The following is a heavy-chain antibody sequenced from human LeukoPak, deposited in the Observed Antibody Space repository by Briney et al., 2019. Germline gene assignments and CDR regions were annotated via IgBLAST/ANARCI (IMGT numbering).Heavy chain of an antibody. V-gene: IGHV1-46*01. J-gene: IGHJ4*02. D-gene: IGHD6-19*01. Sequence: SVKVSCKASGYTFTSYYMHWVRQAPGQGLEWMGIINPSGGSTSYAQKFQGRVTMTRDTSTSTVYMELSSLRSEDAAVYYCARGRMAGTYVFDSWGQGTLVTVSS. CDR1: GYTFTSYY. CDR2: INPSGGST. CDR3: ARGRMAGTYVFDS.